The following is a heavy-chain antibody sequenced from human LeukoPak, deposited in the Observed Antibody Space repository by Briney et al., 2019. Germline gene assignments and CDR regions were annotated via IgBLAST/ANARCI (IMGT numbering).Heavy chain of an antibody. Sequence: GGSLRLSCAASGFIFRSYSMNWVRQAPGKGLEWVSSLTSISTYVYYADSVKGRFTISRDNAKNSLYLQMNSLRAEDTAVYYCARDRDYGDYVGRFDYWGQGTLVTVSS. CDR2: LTSISTYV. CDR3: ARDRDYGDYVGRFDY. D-gene: IGHD4-17*01. J-gene: IGHJ4*02. V-gene: IGHV3-21*01. CDR1: GFIFRSYS.